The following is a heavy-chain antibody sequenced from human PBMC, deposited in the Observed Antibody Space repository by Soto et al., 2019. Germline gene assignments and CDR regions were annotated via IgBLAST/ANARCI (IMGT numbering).Heavy chain of an antibody. D-gene: IGHD2-15*01. V-gene: IGHV4-59*01. CDR1: GGSITSYS. CDR3: ARVPWSSWFDP. Sequence: QVQLQESGPGLVKPSETLSLTCTVSGGSITSYSWSWIRQPPGKGLEWIGYIYYSGSTNYNPSLKSGLTMSVDTSKNQVSLNLSSVTAADTAVYYCARVPWSSWFDPWGQGTLVTVSS. CDR2: IYYSGST. J-gene: IGHJ5*02.